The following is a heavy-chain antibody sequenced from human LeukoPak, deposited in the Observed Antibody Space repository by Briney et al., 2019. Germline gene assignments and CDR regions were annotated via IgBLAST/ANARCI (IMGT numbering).Heavy chain of an antibody. D-gene: IGHD6-19*01. Sequence: GGSLRLACAASGFTFDDYAMHWVRQAPGKGLEWASGIIWNSGSIGYADSVKGRFTISRDNAKNSLYLQMNSLRAEDTALYYCAKATSSGWYEIADYWGQGTLVTVSS. J-gene: IGHJ4*02. V-gene: IGHV3-9*01. CDR2: IIWNSGSI. CDR1: GFTFDDYA. CDR3: AKATSSGWYEIADY.